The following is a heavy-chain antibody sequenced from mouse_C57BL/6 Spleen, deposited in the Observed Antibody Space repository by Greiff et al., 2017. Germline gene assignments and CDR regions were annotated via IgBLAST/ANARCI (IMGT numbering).Heavy chain of an antibody. V-gene: IGHV1-22*01. CDR2: INPNNGGT. CDR3: ARDGDEYDGFDY. J-gene: IGHJ2*01. Sequence: VPLKQSGPELVKPGASVKMSCKASGYTFPDSNMPWVKQSHGKSLEWIGYINPNNGGTSYNQKFKGKATLTVNKSSSTAYMELRSLTSEDSAVYYCARDGDEYDGFDYWGQGTTLTVSS. D-gene: IGHD2-4*01. CDR1: GYTFPDSN.